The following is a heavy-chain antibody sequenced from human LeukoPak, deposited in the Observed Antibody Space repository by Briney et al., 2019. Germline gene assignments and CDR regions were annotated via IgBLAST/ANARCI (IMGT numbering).Heavy chain of an antibody. D-gene: IGHD3-3*01. V-gene: IGHV3-66*01. CDR3: ARVVFGTYGMDV. Sequence: GGSLRLSCAASGFTVSSNHMSWVRQAPGKGLEWVSVIYSGGSTYYADSVKGRFTISRDNSKNTLYLQMNSLRAEDTAVYYCARVVFGTYGMDVWGQGTTVTVSS. CDR1: GFTVSSNH. J-gene: IGHJ6*02. CDR2: IYSGGST.